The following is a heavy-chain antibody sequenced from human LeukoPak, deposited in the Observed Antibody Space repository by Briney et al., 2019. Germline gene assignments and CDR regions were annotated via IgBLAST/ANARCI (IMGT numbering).Heavy chain of an antibody. Sequence: GGPLRLSCAASGFTFSSYSMNWVRQAPGKGLEWVSSISSGSSYIYYADSVEGRFTISRDNAKNSLYLQMNSLRAEDTAVYYCARDWGYYDSSGYYYPYYFDYWGQGTLVTVSS. CDR2: ISSGSSYI. D-gene: IGHD3-22*01. J-gene: IGHJ4*02. V-gene: IGHV3-21*01. CDR1: GFTFSSYS. CDR3: ARDWGYYDSSGYYYPYYFDY.